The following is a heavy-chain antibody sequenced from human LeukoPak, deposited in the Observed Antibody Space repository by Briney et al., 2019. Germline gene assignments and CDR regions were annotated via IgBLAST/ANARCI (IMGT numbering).Heavy chain of an antibody. CDR1: GYTFTAYY. V-gene: IGHV1-2*02. CDR2: INLSSGGT. D-gene: IGHD2-15*01. Sequence: ASVKVSCEASGYTFTAYYMNWVRQAPGQGLEWMGWINLSSGGTNYAQKFQGRVTLTRDTSISTAYMELSRLRSDDTAVYYCAKDRLGGILRSGPNDYWGQGTLVTVSS. J-gene: IGHJ4*02. CDR3: AKDRLGGILRSGPNDY.